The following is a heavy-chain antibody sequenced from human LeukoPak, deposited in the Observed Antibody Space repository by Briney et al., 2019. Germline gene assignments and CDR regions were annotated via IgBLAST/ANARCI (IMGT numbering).Heavy chain of an antibody. CDR1: GGSFSDYY. CDR2: INHSGST. D-gene: IGHD4-23*01. CDR3: ARGRQYGGNYRAFDI. Sequence: SETLSLTCAVYGGSFSDYYWSWIRQPPRKGLEWIGEINHSGSTNYNPSLKSRVTISVDTSKNQFSLKLSSVTAADTAVYYCARGRQYGGNYRAFDIWGQGTMVTVSS. V-gene: IGHV4-34*01. J-gene: IGHJ3*02.